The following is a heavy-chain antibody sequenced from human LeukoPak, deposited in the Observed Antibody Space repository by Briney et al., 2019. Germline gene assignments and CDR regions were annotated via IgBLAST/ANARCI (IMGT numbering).Heavy chain of an antibody. V-gene: IGHV1-69*04. CDR3: ARIAAAGTGSDY. D-gene: IGHD6-13*01. CDR2: IIPILGIA. Sequence: SVKVSCKASGGTFSSYAISWVRQAPGQGLEWMGRIIPILGIANYAQKFQGRVTITADKSTSTAYMELSSLRSEDTAVYYCARIAAAGTGSDYWGQGTLVTVSS. CDR1: GGTFSSYA. J-gene: IGHJ4*02.